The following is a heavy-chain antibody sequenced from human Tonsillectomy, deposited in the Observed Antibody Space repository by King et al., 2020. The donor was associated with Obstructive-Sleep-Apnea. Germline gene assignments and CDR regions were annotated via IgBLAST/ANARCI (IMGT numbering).Heavy chain of an antibody. CDR1: GFTFSSYW. Sequence: VQLVESGGGLVQPGGSLRLSCAASGFTFSSYWMHCGRQAPGKGLVWVSRINSDGSVTSYAASLKGGFTISRDNAKNTLYLQMNSLRAEDTAVYYCARGDGSGSYYKYFQHWGQGTLVTVSS. V-gene: IGHV3-74*01. CDR2: INSDGSVT. D-gene: IGHD3-10*01. J-gene: IGHJ1*01. CDR3: ARGDGSGSYYKYFQH.